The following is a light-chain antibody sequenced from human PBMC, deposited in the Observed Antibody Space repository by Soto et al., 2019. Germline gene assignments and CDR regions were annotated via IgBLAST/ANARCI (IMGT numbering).Light chain of an antibody. CDR1: SSNIGAGYD. CDR2: GNS. CDR3: GAWDTSLTTVL. V-gene: IGLV1-40*01. J-gene: IGLJ2*01. Sequence: QSVLTQPPSVSGAPGQRVTISCTGSSSNIGAGYDVHWYQQLPGTAPKLLIYGNSNRPSGVPDRFSGSKSGTSASLAITGLQTGDEADYYCGAWDTSLTTVLFGGGTKLTVL.